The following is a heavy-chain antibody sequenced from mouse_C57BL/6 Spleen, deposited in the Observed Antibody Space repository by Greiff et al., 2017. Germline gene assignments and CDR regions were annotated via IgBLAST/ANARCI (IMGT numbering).Heavy chain of an antibody. CDR2: ISSGGSYT. D-gene: IGHD1-1*01. V-gene: IGHV5-6*01. J-gene: IGHJ1*03. CDR3: ARQITGVAHGYFDV. Sequence: EVQRVESGGDLVKPGGSLKLSCAASGFTFSSYGMSWVRQTPDKRLEWVATISSGGSYTSYPDSVKGRFTISRDNAKNTLYLQMSSLKSEDTAMYYWARQITGVAHGYFDVWGTGTTVTVSS. CDR1: GFTFSSYG.